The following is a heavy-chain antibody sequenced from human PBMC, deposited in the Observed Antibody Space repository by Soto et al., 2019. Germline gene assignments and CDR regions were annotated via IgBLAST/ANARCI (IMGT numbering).Heavy chain of an antibody. V-gene: IGHV1-69*13. D-gene: IGHD3-22*01. Sequence: SVKVSCKAPGGTFNKYVISWVRQAPGQGLEWMGGIIPMFGTANYAQKFQGRVTITADESTSTAYMELRSPRSEDTAVYYCARGVHYDSSGYYYFYWGRGTLVTVSS. CDR1: GGTFNKYV. CDR2: IIPMFGTA. CDR3: ARGVHYDSSGYYYFY. J-gene: IGHJ4*02.